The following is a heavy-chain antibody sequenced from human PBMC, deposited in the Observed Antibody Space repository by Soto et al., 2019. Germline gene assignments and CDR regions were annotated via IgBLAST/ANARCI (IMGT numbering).Heavy chain of an antibody. J-gene: IGHJ4*02. D-gene: IGHD6-6*01. CDR1: GFTFSPYA. CDR3: AAARPGPFDY. Sequence: CLRLSCAASGFTFSPYAMHWVRQGPGKGLEGVALTSRDGGISYYTDSVKGRFTVSRDNSQNTLYLQMNSLRAEDTAVYYCAAARPGPFDYSGQGTLVIVSS. CDR2: TSRDGGIS. V-gene: IGHV3-30-3*01.